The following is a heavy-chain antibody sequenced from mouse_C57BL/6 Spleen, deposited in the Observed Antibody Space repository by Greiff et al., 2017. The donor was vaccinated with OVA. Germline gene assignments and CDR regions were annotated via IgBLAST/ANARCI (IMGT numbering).Heavy chain of an antibody. V-gene: IGHV14-4*01. CDR1: GFNIKDDY. CDR3: TTYYSNYAWFAY. J-gene: IGHJ3*01. D-gene: IGHD2-5*01. CDR2: IDPENGDT. Sequence: EVQLQQSGAELVRPGASVKLSCTASGFNIKDDYMHWVKQRPEQGLEWIGWIDPENGDTEYASKFQGKATITADTSSNTAYLQVSSLTSEDTAVYYCTTYYSNYAWFAYWGQGTLVTVSA.